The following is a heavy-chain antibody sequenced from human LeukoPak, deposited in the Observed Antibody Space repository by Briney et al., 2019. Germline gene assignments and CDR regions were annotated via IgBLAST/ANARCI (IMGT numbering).Heavy chain of an antibody. V-gene: IGHV3-23*01. CDR3: ARDGDTVLTRGYYYYMDV. J-gene: IGHJ6*03. CDR2: ISGSGGST. Sequence: GGSLRLSCAASGFTFSSYGMSWVRQAPGKGLEWVSAISGSGGSTYYADSVKGRFTISRDNAKNSLYLQTNSLRAEDTALYYCARDGDTVLTRGYYYYMDVWGKGTTVTVSS. D-gene: IGHD4-23*01. CDR1: GFTFSSYG.